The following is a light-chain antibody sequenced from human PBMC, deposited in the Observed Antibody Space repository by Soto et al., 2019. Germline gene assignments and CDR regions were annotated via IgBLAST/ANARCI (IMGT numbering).Light chain of an antibody. CDR2: DAS. CDR1: QSVSSY. V-gene: IGKV3-11*01. J-gene: IGKJ4*02. Sequence: EIVLTQSPATLSLSAGEKATLSCRASQSVSSYLAWYQQKPGQAPRLLIYDASNRATGIPARFSGSGSGTDFTLTISSLEPVDFAVYYCQQRSNWPTLTFGGGTKVDIK. CDR3: QQRSNWPTLT.